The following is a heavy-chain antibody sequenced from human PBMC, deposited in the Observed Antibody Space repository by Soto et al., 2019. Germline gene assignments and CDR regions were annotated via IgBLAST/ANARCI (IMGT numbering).Heavy chain of an antibody. D-gene: IGHD3-3*01. J-gene: IGHJ5*02. CDR2: ISGSGGST. V-gene: IGHV3-23*01. CDR3: AKVHVLRFLEWSNWFDP. CDR1: GFTFSSYA. Sequence: WGSMRISCAASGFTFSSYAMSWVRQAPGKGLEWVSAISGSGGSTYYADSVKGRFTISRDNSKNTLYLQMNSLRAEDTAVYYCAKVHVLRFLEWSNWFDPWGQGTLVTVSS.